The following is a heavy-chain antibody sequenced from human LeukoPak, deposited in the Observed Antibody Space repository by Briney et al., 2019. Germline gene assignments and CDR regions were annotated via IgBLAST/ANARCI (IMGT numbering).Heavy chain of an antibody. Sequence: ASVKVSCKASGYTFTGYYMHWVRQAPGQGLEWMGWMNPNSGNTGYAQKFQGRVTMTRNTSISTAYMELSSLRSEDTAVYYCARGYDTATENVYYYYYMDVWGKGTTVTVSS. CDR2: MNPNSGNT. J-gene: IGHJ6*03. D-gene: IGHD5-18*01. CDR3: ARGYDTATENVYYYYYMDV. V-gene: IGHV1-8*02. CDR1: GYTFTGYY.